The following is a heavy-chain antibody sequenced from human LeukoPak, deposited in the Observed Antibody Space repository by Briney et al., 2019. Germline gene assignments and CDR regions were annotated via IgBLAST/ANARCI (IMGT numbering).Heavy chain of an antibody. V-gene: IGHV1-8*01. J-gene: IGHJ6*02. CDR2: MSPNSGNT. D-gene: IGHD5-12*01. CDR3: ARDVDIVATIDYYYYGMDV. Sequence: GASVKVSCKASGYTFTSYDINWVRQATGQGREWMGWMSPNSGNTGYAQKFQGRVTMTRNTSISTAYMELSSLRSEDTAVYYCARDVDIVATIDYYYYGMDVWGQGTTVTVSS. CDR1: GYTFTSYD.